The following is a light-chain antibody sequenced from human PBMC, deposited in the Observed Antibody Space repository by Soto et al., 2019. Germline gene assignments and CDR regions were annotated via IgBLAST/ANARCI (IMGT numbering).Light chain of an antibody. CDR3: QQYNNWPPWT. V-gene: IGKV3-15*01. Sequence: EVVLTQSPGPLSLSPGERVTLSCRASQSVSSNLAWYQQKPGQAPRLLIYGASTRATGIPARFSGSGSGTEFTLTISSLQSEDFAVYYCQQYNNWPPWTLGQGTKVDIK. J-gene: IGKJ1*01. CDR1: QSVSSN. CDR2: GAS.